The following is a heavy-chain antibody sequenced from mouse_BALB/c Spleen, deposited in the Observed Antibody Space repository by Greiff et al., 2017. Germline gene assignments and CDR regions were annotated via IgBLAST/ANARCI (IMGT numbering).Heavy chain of an antibody. D-gene: IGHD2-14*01. J-gene: IGHJ3*01. CDR1: GDSITSGY. CDR3: ARFDYRYSWFAY. V-gene: IGHV3-8*02. Sequence: EVKLVESGPSLVKPSQTLSLTCSVTGDSITSGYWNWIRKFPGNKLEYMGYISYSGSTYYNPSLKSRISITRDTSKNQYYLQLNSVTTEDTATYFCARFDYRYSWFAYWGQGTLVTVSA. CDR2: ISYSGST.